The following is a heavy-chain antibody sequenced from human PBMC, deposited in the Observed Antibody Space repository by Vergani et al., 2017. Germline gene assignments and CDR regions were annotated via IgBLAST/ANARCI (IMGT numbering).Heavy chain of an antibody. Sequence: QLLESGEAVVHLGGSLKLSGQASGFSFGGFAFHWFGRAPGRGLEWVAFIHYDGSHEYYIDSVKGRFTISRDNSKNTLILQMNGLRAEDTAVYYCARDRGCATISCYFSGAFDYWGLGTLVSVSS. CDR2: IHYDGSHE. V-gene: IGHV3-30*02. J-gene: IGHJ4*02. CDR1: GFSFGGFA. CDR3: ARDRGCATISCYFSGAFDY. D-gene: IGHD2-2*01.